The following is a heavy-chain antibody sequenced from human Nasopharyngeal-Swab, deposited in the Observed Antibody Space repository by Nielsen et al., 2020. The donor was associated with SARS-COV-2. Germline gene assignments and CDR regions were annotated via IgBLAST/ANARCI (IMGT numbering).Heavy chain of an antibody. CDR2: IGPDGRDT. CDR1: GFTFSRSW. CDR3: ARPLSRDSTWTTEANWFDP. J-gene: IGHJ5*02. Sequence: GGSLRLSCAASGFTFSRSWMHWVRQAPGKGLVGVSRIGPDGRDTSFADSVKGRFTISRDNSENTVYLQMNSLRAEDTALYHCARPLSRDSTWTTEANWFDPWGQGTLVTVSS. D-gene: IGHD6-13*01. V-gene: IGHV3-74*01.